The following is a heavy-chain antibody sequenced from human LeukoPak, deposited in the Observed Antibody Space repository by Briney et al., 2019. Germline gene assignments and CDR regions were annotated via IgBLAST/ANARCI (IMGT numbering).Heavy chain of an antibody. J-gene: IGHJ4*02. CDR3: VRAVEYYYDSSGYAVDS. D-gene: IGHD3-22*01. CDR1: GFTFARYS. CDR2: ISSSSSNI. Sequence: PGGSLRLSCAASGFTFARYSMNWVRQAPGKGLEWVSSISSSSSNIYYADSVTGRCTISRDNAKNSLYLQMNSLRAEDTAVYYCVRAVEYYYDSSGYAVDSWAQGTLVTVSS. V-gene: IGHV3-21*01.